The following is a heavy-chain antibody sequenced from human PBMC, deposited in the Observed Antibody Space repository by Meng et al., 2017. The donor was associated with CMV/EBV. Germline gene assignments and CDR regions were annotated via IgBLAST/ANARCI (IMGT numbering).Heavy chain of an antibody. V-gene: IGHV3-30*04. CDR3: AREGVGGYCSSTSCYSVPGQN. D-gene: IGHD2-2*01. J-gene: IGHJ3*01. Sequence: SCKASGYTFSAYAMHWVRQAPGKGLEWVAVISNDGINKYYPDSVKGRFTISRDNSKNTLYLQMNSLRTEDTAVYYCAREGVGGYCSSTSCYSVPGQNWGQGTMVTVSS. CDR2: ISNDGINK. CDR1: GYTFSAYA.